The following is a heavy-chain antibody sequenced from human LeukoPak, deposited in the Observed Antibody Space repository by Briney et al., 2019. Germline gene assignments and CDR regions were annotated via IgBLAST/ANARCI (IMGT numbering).Heavy chain of an antibody. CDR1: GFTFSNYI. CDR3: ARVNWNDVGSFDY. J-gene: IGHJ4*02. CDR2: ISSSSSPI. D-gene: IGHD1-20*01. Sequence: GGSLRLSCEASGFTFSNYIMNWARQAPGKGLEWLSYISSSSSPIYYADSVKGRFTISRDNAKNSLYLQMNSLREEDTGVYYCARVNWNDVGSFDYWGQGTLVTVSS. V-gene: IGHV3-48*02.